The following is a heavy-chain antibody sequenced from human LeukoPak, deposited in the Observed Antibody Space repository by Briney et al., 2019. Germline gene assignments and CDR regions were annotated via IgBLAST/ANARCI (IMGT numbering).Heavy chain of an antibody. D-gene: IGHD3-10*01. J-gene: IGHJ4*02. Sequence: GRSLRLSCAASGFTFDDYAMHWVRQAPGKGLEWVSGSSWNSGSIGYAYSVKGRFTISRANAKNSLYLQMNSLRAEDPALYYCAKDFSQAYYYGSGSLDYWGQGTLVTVSS. CDR1: GFTFDDYA. CDR3: AKDFSQAYYYGSGSLDY. V-gene: IGHV3-9*01. CDR2: SSWNSGSI.